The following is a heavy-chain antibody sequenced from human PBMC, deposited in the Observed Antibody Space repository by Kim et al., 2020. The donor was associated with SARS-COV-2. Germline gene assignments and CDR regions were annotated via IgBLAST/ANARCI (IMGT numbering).Heavy chain of an antibody. J-gene: IGHJ3*02. V-gene: IGHV4-39*07. D-gene: IGHD3-16*01. CDR1: GGSISSSSYY. CDR2: IYYSGST. Sequence: SETLSLTCTVSGGSISSSSYYWGWIRQPPGKGLEWIGSIYYSGSTYYNPSLKSRVTISVDTSKNQFSLKLSSVTAADTAVYYCARETLEGGVKGVNAFDIWGQGTMVTVSS. CDR3: ARETLEGGVKGVNAFDI.